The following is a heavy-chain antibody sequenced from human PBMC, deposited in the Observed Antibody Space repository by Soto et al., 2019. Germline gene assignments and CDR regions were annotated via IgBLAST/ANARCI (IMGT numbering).Heavy chain of an antibody. J-gene: IGHJ4*02. D-gene: IGHD2-2*02. V-gene: IGHV3-21*01. CDR1: GFTCSSYS. CDR2: ISSSSSYI. CDR3: APRGLYLFDY. Sequence: GGSLRLSCAASGFTCSSYSMNWVRQAPGKGLEWVSSISSSSSYIYYADSVKGRFTISRDNAKNSLYLQMNSLRAEDTAVYYCAPRGLYLFDYWGQGTLVTVSS.